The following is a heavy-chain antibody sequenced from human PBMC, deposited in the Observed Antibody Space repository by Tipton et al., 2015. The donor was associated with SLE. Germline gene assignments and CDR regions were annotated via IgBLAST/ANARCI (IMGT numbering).Heavy chain of an antibody. CDR3: ARDGGQRVISGTYDFYYYGLDV. CDR1: GFTFSGYA. J-gene: IGHJ6*02. V-gene: IGHV4-34*01. CDR2: ISHDGGA. Sequence: LRLSCEASGFTFSGYAMSWVRQSPGKGLEWIGEISHDGGANYNPSLESRGTISLETSKNQFSLKLTSVTAADTAVYYCARDGGQRVISGTYDFYYYGLDVWGQGTTVTVSS. D-gene: IGHD6-13*01.